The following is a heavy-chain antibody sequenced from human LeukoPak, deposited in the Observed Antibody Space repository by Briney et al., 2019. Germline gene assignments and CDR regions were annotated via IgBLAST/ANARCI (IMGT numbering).Heavy chain of an antibody. V-gene: IGHV3-9*01. Sequence: GGSLRLSGAGSGFTFGYYAIHWVRQAPGKGLEWVCGINWRSDFIAYADSVRGRFTISRDNANNYVYLQMSSLGPEDTALYYCAKHLARTTSPRVYGLDFWGQGTVVTVSS. CDR1: GFTFGYYA. D-gene: IGHD1-7*01. CDR2: INWRSDFI. CDR3: AKHLARTTSPRVYGLDF. J-gene: IGHJ3*01.